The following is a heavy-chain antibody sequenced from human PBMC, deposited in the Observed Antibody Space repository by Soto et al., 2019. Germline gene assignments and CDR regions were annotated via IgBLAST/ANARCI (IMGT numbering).Heavy chain of an antibody. V-gene: IGHV3-49*03. Sequence: PGGSLRLSCTASGFTFGDYAMSWFRQAPGKGLEWVGFIRSKAYGGTTEYAASVKGRFTISRDDSKSIAYLQMNSLKTEDTAVYYCTRSDTAMVIDAFDIWGQGTMVTVSS. CDR1: GFTFGDYA. CDR3: TRSDTAMVIDAFDI. D-gene: IGHD5-18*01. CDR2: IRSKAYGGTT. J-gene: IGHJ3*02.